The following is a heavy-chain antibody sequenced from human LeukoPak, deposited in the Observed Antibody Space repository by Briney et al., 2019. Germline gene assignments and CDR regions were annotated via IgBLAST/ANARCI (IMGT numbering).Heavy chain of an antibody. Sequence: PGGSLRLSCAASGFTFSSYDMHWVRQVTGKGLEWVSAIGTAGDTYYPGSVKGRFTISRENAKNSLYLQMNSLRAGDTAVYYCGRSKRFDWKFDYWGQGTLVTVSS. J-gene: IGHJ4*02. V-gene: IGHV3-13*01. CDR2: IGTAGDT. CDR3: GRSKRFDWKFDY. D-gene: IGHD3-9*01. CDR1: GFTFSSYD.